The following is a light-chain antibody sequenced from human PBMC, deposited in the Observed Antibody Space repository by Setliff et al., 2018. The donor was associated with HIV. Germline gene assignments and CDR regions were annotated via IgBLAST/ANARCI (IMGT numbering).Light chain of an antibody. CDR3: CSNTGSNTYV. CDR2: QAT. J-gene: IGLJ1*01. V-gene: IGLV2-14*01. CDR1: SSDVGGYNY. Sequence: QSVLAQPASVSGSPGQSIIISCTGTSSDVGGYNYVSWYQQHPGKAPKLMIYQATKRPSGVSNRFSGSKSGNTASLTISGLQAEDEADYYCCSNTGSNTYVFGTGTKVTVL.